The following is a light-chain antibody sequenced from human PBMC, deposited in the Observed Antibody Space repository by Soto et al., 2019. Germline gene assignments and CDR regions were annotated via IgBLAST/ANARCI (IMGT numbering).Light chain of an antibody. CDR1: QDINNY. CDR2: AAS. CDR3: QRYNNRPPVT. V-gene: IGKV1-27*01. J-gene: IGKJ3*01. Sequence: DIQMTQSPSSLSASVGDRVTITCRASQDINNYLAWYQQKPGKPPKLLIYAASTLQSGVPSRFSGGGSGTDFTLAINSLQPGVVAAYYCQRYNNRPPVTFGPGTKV.